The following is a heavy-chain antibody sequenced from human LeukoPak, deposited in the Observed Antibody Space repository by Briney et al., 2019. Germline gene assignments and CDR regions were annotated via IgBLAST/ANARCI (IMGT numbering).Heavy chain of an antibody. J-gene: IGHJ4*02. Sequence: GASVKVSCKASGYTFITYGISWVRQAPGQGLEWMGWINTYSGDTNYAQNLQGRVTMTTDTSTNTAYMELRSLRSDDTAVYYCARDKSPRYTYGLGYWGQGSLVTVSS. V-gene: IGHV1-18*01. D-gene: IGHD5-18*01. CDR2: INTYSGDT. CDR3: ARDKSPRYTYGLGY. CDR1: GYTFITYG.